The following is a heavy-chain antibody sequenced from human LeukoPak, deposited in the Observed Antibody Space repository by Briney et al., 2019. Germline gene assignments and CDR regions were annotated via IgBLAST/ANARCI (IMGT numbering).Heavy chain of an antibody. Sequence: HAGGSLRLSCAASGFTFSSYWMSWVRQAPGKGLEWVANIKQDGSEKYYVDSVKGRFTISRDNAKNSLYLQMNSLRAEDTAVYYCARVMYSSGWSFDYWGQGTLVTVSS. CDR1: GFTFSSYW. J-gene: IGHJ4*02. CDR2: IKQDGSEK. CDR3: ARVMYSSGWSFDY. V-gene: IGHV3-7*01. D-gene: IGHD6-19*01.